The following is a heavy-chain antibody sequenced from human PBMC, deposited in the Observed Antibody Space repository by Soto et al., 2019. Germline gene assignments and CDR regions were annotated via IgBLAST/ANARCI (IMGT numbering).Heavy chain of an antibody. CDR1: GDTFSTYT. V-gene: IGHV1-69*13. CDR2: INPRSGTT. Sequence: SVKVSCKASGDTFSTYTITWVRQAPGQGLEWMGGINPRSGTTNYSQKFQGRVTITADASASTAYMELSSLRSEDTAVYYCARDLAPDIWGQGTLVTVYS. J-gene: IGHJ4*02. CDR3: ARDLAPDI.